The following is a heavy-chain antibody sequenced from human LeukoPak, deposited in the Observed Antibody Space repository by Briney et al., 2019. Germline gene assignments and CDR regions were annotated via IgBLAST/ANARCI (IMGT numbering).Heavy chain of an antibody. CDR1: GGYISSTYYY. CDR3: ARDSGDNWFDP. J-gene: IGHJ5*02. D-gene: IGHD2-15*01. Sequence: PSETLSLTCTVSGGYISSTYYYWGWIRQPPGKGLEWIGNIYYSGTTYYNPSLKSRVTISVDTSKNQFSLKLSSVTAADTAVYYCARDSGDNWFDPWGQGTLVTVSS. CDR2: IYYSGTT. V-gene: IGHV4-39*07.